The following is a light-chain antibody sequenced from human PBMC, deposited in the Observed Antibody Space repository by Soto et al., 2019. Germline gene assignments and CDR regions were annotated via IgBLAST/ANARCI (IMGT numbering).Light chain of an antibody. CDR3: QQYAYSPET. Sequence: EVMMTQFPDTVSVTPGETVTHSCGASQSVRTNLAWYQQRPGQAPRLLIHYSSTRASDIPARFSGSGSGTNFTLAISSLQSEDFALYYYQQYAYSPETLGQGTQVEIK. J-gene: IGKJ1*01. CDR2: YSS. CDR1: QSVRTN. V-gene: IGKV3D-15*01.